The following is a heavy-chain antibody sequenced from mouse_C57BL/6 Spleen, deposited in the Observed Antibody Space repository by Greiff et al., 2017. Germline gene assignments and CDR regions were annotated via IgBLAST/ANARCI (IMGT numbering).Heavy chain of an antibody. CDR2: FHPYNDDT. D-gene: IGHD1-1*01. Sequence: QVQLQQSGAELVKPGASVKMSCKASGYTFTTYPIEWMKQNHGKSLEWIGNFHPYNDDTKYNEKFKGKATLTVEKSSSTVYLELSRLTSDDSAVYYCARRVYYYGSSYEYFDVWGTGTTVTVSS. V-gene: IGHV1-47*01. CDR3: ARRVYYYGSSYEYFDV. J-gene: IGHJ1*03. CDR1: GYTFTTYP.